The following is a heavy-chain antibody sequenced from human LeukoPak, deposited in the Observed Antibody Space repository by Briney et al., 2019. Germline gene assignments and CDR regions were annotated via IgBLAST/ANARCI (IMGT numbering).Heavy chain of an antibody. D-gene: IGHD5-18*01. V-gene: IGHV3-7*01. CDR3: ARVLYFRENSYAGPFDQ. J-gene: IGHJ4*02. Sequence: GGSLRLSCAASGFTFSSYWMSWVRQAPGKGLEWVANIKQDGSEKYYVDSVKGRFTISRDNDKNSLHLQMNSLRVEDTAVYYCARVLYFRENSYAGPFDQWGQGTLVTVSS. CDR1: GFTFSSYW. CDR2: IKQDGSEK.